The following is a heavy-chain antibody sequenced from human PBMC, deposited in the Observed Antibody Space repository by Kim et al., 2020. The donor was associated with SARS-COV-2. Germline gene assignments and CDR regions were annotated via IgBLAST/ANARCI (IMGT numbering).Heavy chain of an antibody. Sequence: SETLSLTCVVSGVSISSSRCWSWVRQPPGKGLEWIGEVDHSGTTSYNVSLKSRVTISVDKSKNQFSLRLNSVSAADTAVYYCARGVSSAWTLRLWFDPWG. CDR2: VDHSGTT. CDR1: GVSISSSRC. V-gene: IGHV4-4*02. J-gene: IGHJ5*02. CDR3: ARGVSSAWTLRLWFDP. D-gene: IGHD3-22*01.